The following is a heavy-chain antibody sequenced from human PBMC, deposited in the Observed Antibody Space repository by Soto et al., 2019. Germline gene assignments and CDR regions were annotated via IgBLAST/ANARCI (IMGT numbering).Heavy chain of an antibody. CDR3: ARGVTMVRGVIIGRYNWFDP. J-gene: IGHJ5*02. CDR2: IYHSVST. D-gene: IGHD3-10*01. V-gene: IGHV4-34*01. CDR1: GVSFSGYY. Sequence: EPLSLTSSVDGVSFSGYYWSWIRHPPGKGLEWIGEIYHSVSTNYNPSLKSRVTISVDTSKNQFSLKLSSVTAADTAVYYCARGVTMVRGVIIGRYNWFDPWGQGTLVTVSS.